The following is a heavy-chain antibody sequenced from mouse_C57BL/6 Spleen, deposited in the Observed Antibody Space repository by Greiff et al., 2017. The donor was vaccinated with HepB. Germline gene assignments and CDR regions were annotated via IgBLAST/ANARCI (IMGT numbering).Heavy chain of an antibody. J-gene: IGHJ4*01. CDR2: ISSGGDYI. D-gene: IGHD2-5*01. V-gene: IGHV5-9-1*02. CDR3: TRDRYSNYDYAMDY. Sequence: EVKLVESGEGLVKPGGSLKLSCAASGFTFSSYAMSWVRQTPEKRLEWVAYISSGGDYIYYADTVKGRFTISRDNARNTLYLQMSSLKSEDTAMYYCTRDRYSNYDYAMDYWGQGTSVTVSS. CDR1: GFTFSSYA.